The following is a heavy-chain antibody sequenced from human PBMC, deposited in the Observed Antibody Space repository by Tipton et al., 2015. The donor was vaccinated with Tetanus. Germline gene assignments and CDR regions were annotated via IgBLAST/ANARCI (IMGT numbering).Heavy chain of an antibody. CDR3: ARITGDRSFDL. V-gene: IGHV3-7*01. CDR2: IKEDGSEK. J-gene: IGHJ2*01. CDR1: GFTFNTYW. Sequence: GSLRLSCAASGFTFNTYWMSWARQAPGKGLEWVANIKEDGSEKYYVDPVKGRFTISRDNAKNSLYLQMNSLRAEDTAMYYCARITGDRSFDLWGRGTQVTVSS. D-gene: IGHD7-27*01.